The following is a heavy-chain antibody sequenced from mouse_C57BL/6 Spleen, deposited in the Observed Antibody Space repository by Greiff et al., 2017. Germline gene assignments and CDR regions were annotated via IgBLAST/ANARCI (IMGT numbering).Heavy chain of an antibody. D-gene: IGHD4-1*01. J-gene: IGHJ1*03. CDR2: IHPNSGST. CDR1: GYTFTSYW. CDR3: ARVAGTKYFDV. V-gene: IGHV1-64*01. Sequence: VQLQQPGAELVKPGASVKLSCKASGYTFTSYWMHWVKQRPGQGLEWIGMIHPNSGSTNYNEKFKSKATLTVDKSSSTAYMQLSSLTSEDSAVYYCARVAGTKYFDVWGTGTTVTVSS.